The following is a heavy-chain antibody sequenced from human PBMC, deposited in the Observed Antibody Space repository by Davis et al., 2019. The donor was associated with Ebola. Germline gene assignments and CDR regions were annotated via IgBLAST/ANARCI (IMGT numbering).Heavy chain of an antibody. CDR1: GFTFNTYW. V-gene: IGHV3-7*01. Sequence: GESLKISCAASGFTFNTYWMSWVRQAPGKGLEWVANIKQDGSEKYYVNSVKGRFSISRDNAKNSLFLQMNSLRVEDTAVYFCARDRRRYDFWHFGMDVWGQGTAVTVSS. CDR2: IKQDGSEK. D-gene: IGHD3-3*01. CDR3: ARDRRRYDFWHFGMDV. J-gene: IGHJ6*02.